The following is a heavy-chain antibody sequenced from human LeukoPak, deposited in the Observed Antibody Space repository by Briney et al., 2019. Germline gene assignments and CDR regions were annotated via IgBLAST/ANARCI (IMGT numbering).Heavy chain of an antibody. CDR2: ISGSGGFT. J-gene: IGHJ6*02. Sequence: GGSLRLSCAASGFTFSSYAMSWVRQAPGKRLEWVSAISGSGGFTYYADSVKGRFTISRDNSKNTLYLQMNSLRAEDTAVYYCAKGYCSSTSCYFHYYGMDVWGQGTTVTVSS. V-gene: IGHV3-23*01. D-gene: IGHD2-2*01. CDR1: GFTFSSYA. CDR3: AKGYCSSTSCYFHYYGMDV.